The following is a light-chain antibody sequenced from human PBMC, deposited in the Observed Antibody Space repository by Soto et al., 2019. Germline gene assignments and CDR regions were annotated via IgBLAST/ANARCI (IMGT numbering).Light chain of an antibody. V-gene: IGLV2-14*01. CDR2: DVS. CDR3: CSYAGDSAPYV. J-gene: IGLJ1*01. CDR1: SSDFGAYNY. Sequence: QSALTQPASVSGSPGQSITISCTGTSSDFGAYNYVSWYQQYPGKAPKLMIYDVSNRPSGISNRFSGSKSANTASLTISGLQAEDEADYYCCSYAGDSAPYVFGTGTKVTVL.